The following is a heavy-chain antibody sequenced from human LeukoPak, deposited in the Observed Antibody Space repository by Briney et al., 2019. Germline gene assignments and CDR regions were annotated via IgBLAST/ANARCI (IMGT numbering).Heavy chain of an antibody. J-gene: IGHJ4*02. CDR3: ARDAGSGWPLDY. V-gene: IGHV3-23*01. Sequence: PGGSLRISCTPSGFIFSTCGMAWVRQSPGKGLEWVSTVRGSGDNTHYADSGKDRFTIFRDNSKNTLYLQMNSLRAEDTALYYCARDAGSGWPLDYWGQGTMVTVSS. D-gene: IGHD6-19*01. CDR1: GFIFSTCG. CDR2: VRGSGDNT.